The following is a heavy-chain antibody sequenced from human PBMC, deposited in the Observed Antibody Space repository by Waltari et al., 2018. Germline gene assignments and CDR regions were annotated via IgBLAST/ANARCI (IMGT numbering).Heavy chain of an antibody. CDR3: VRPPHCRGNTCTAL. CDR1: GASVKSTSYY. D-gene: IGHD3-10*01. Sequence: QVYLQESGPGLVKPSESLSLTCTVSGASVKSTSYYWGWIRQPPGKGLEWIGSIYNSGTTYYNPSLKSRVTISVDASDKQFYLTLTSVTAADTAVYFCVRPPHCRGNTCTALWGQGALVTVSS. J-gene: IGHJ4*02. CDR2: IYNSGTT. V-gene: IGHV4-39*01.